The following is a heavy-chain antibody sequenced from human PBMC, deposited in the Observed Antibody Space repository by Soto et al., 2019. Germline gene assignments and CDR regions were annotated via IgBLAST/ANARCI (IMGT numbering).Heavy chain of an antibody. CDR1: GGSISSSSYY. D-gene: IGHD3-3*01. CDR3: ARPDQNYYDFWSGYYTRGAFDI. V-gene: IGHV4-39*01. CDR2: IYYSGST. Sequence: QLQLQESGPGLVKPSETLSLTCTVSGGSISSSSYYWGWIRQPPGKGLEWIGSIYYSGSTYYNPSLKRRVTISVDTSKNQFSLKLSSVTAADTAVYYCARPDQNYYDFWSGYYTRGAFDIWGQGTMVTVSS. J-gene: IGHJ3*02.